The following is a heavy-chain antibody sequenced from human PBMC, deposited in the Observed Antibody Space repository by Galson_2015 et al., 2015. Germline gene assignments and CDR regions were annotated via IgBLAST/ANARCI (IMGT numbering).Heavy chain of an antibody. D-gene: IGHD3-10*01. J-gene: IGHJ6*03. CDR1: GFTFNSYA. Sequence: SLRLSCAASGFTFNSYAMSWVRQAPGKGLEWVSGISGTGGSRWYADSVKGRFTISRDTSKNTLYLQMNSLRAEDTAVYFCAKEAYFYGSGSYFLDYYYYYYIDVWGTGTTV. CDR2: ISGTGGSR. CDR3: AKEAYFYGSGSYFLDYYYYYYIDV. V-gene: IGHV3-23*01.